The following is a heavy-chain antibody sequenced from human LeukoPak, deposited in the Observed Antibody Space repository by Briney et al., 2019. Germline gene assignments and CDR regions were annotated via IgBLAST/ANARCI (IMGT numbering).Heavy chain of an antibody. CDR2: INSDGSST. CDR3: ARFIITDQAYYFDY. V-gene: IGHV3-74*01. J-gene: IGHJ4*02. Sequence: GGSLRLSCAASGFTFSSYWMHWVRQPPGKGLVWVSRINSDGSSTSYADSVKGRFTISRDNAKNTLYLQMNSLRAEDTAVYYCARFIITDQAYYFDYWGQGTLVTVSS. D-gene: IGHD3-10*01. CDR1: GFTFSSYW.